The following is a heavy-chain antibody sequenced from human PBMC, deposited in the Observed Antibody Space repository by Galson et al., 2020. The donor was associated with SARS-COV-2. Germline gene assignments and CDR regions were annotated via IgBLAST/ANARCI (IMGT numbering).Heavy chain of an antibody. CDR1: GYSFPDTSYY. V-gene: IGHV4-34*01. Sequence: SEILSLTCSVSGYSFPDTSYYCSWIRQPPGKGLEWIGEINHSGSTNYNPSLKSRVTISVDTSKNQFSLKLSPVTAADTAVYYCARGKYSSSWYGAYYYMDVWGKGTTVTVSS. J-gene: IGHJ6*03. CDR2: INHSGST. D-gene: IGHD6-13*01. CDR3: ARGKYSSSWYGAYYYMDV.